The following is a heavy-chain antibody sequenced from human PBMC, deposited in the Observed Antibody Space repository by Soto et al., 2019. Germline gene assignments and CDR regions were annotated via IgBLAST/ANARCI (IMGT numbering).Heavy chain of an antibody. CDR2: IIPIFGTA. J-gene: IGHJ4*02. V-gene: IGHV1-69*01. D-gene: IGHD6-19*01. Sequence: QVQLVQSGAEVKKPGSSVQVSCKASGGTFSSYAISVVRQAPGQGLAWMGGIIPIFGTANYAQKFQGGVTITADESTSTAYMELSSLGSEDTAVYYCARLASDSRGWYGVGCWGQGTLVTVSS. CDR3: ARLASDSRGWYGVGC. CDR1: GGTFSSYA.